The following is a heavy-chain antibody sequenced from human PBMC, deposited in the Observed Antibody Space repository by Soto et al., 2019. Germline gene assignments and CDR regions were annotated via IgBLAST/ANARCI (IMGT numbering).Heavy chain of an antibody. CDR2: ISSSSSYI. CDR3: ARDYYDSSGYFLLFDY. D-gene: IGHD3-22*01. Sequence: LRLSCAASGFTFSSYSMNWVRQAPGKGLEWVSSISSSSSYIYYADSVKGRFTISRDNAKNSLYLQMNSLRAEDTAVYYCARDYYDSSGYFLLFDYWGQGTLVTVSS. CDR1: GFTFSSYS. V-gene: IGHV3-21*01. J-gene: IGHJ4*02.